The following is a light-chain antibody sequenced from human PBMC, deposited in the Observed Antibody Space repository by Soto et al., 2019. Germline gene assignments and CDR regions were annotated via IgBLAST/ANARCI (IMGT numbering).Light chain of an antibody. CDR2: DVS. CDR1: SSDIGDYNF. CDR3: SSYRSTTSYV. Sequence: QSALTQPASVSGSPGQSITISCTGSSSDIGDYNFVYWYQQHPGKAPKLLSYDVSNRPSGVSDRFSGSKSVNTASLTISGLQAGEEAAYYCSSYRSTTSYVFGTGTKLTVL. V-gene: IGLV2-14*03. J-gene: IGLJ1*01.